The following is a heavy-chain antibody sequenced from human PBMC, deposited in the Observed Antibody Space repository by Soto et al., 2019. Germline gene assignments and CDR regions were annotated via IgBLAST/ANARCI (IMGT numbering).Heavy chain of an antibody. J-gene: IGHJ4*02. CDR3: ARLRSVTSAKYYFDY. CDR2: IYPGDSDT. Sequence: GESLKISCKGSGYSFTSYWIGWVRQMPGKGLEWMGIIYPGDSDTRYSPSFQGQVTISADKSISTTYLQWSSLKASDTAIFYCARLRSVTSAKYYFDYWGQGTLVTVSS. V-gene: IGHV5-51*01. CDR1: GYSFTSYW. D-gene: IGHD4-17*01.